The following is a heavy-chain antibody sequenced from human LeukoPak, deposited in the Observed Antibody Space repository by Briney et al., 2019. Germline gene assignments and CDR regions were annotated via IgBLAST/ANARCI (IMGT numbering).Heavy chain of an antibody. CDR3: ARGYVVRGVLHY. V-gene: IGHV3-48*03. D-gene: IGHD3-10*01. CDR2: ISSSGTTI. Sequence: HPGGSLRLSCAASGFTFSSYEMTWVRQAPGKGLEWVSYISSSGTTIYYADSVKGRFTISRDNAKNSLYLQMNSLRVEDTAVYHCARGYVVRGVLHYWGQGTLVTVSS. J-gene: IGHJ4*02. CDR1: GFTFSSYE.